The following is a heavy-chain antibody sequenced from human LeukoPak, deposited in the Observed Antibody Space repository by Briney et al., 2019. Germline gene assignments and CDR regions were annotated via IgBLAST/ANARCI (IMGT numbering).Heavy chain of an antibody. J-gene: IGHJ5*02. V-gene: IGHV4-34*01. CDR3: ARMRSVRITMVRGVRGWFDP. CDR2: INHSGST. Sequence: PSETLSLTCAVSGGSFSGYYWSWIRQPPGKGLEWIGEINHSGSTNYNPSLKSRVTISVDTSKNQFSLKLSSVAAADTAVYYCARMRSVRITMVRGVRGWFDPWGQGTLVTVSS. CDR1: GGSFSGYY. D-gene: IGHD3-10*01.